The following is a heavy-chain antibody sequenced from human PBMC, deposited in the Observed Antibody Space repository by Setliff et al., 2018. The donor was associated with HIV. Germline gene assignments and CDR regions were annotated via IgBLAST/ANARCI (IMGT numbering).Heavy chain of an antibody. V-gene: IGHV3-33*08. D-gene: IGHD5-18*01. CDR2: IWYDGTNK. CDR3: AREELSAFSYGDRYWYFSL. J-gene: IGHJ2*01. CDR1: RSTFNNYG. Sequence: LRLSCEASRSTFNNYGMHWVRQAPGEGLEWVAVIWYDGTNKYYADSVKGRFTISRDNSKNTLYLEMASLRVEDTAVYYCAREELSAFSYGDRYWYFSLWGRGTLVTVSS.